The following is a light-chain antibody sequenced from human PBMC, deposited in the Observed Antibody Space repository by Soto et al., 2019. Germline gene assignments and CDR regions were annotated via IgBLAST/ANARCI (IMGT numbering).Light chain of an antibody. CDR1: ASDVGGFRY. J-gene: IGLJ1*01. Sequence: QSALTQPASVSGSPGQSITISCTGTASDVGGFRYVSWFQLHPGKAPQLIIYEVTYLPSGVSNRFSGSKSGNTASLTISGLQADDEAEYYCCSYSSTTAPYVFGTGTKVTVL. V-gene: IGLV2-14*01. CDR2: EVT. CDR3: CSYSSTTAPYV.